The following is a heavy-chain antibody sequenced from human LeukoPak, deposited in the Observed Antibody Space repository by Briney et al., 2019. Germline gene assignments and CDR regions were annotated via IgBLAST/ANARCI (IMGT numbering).Heavy chain of an antibody. Sequence: SETLSLTCTVSGYSISSNNYWGWIRQPPGKGLEWIGNIYHSGSISYNPSLKSRVTISVDTSKSQFSLRLSSVTAADTAVYYCARLRVAAAKRYYYMDVWGKGTTVTISS. CDR1: GYSISSNNY. J-gene: IGHJ6*03. V-gene: IGHV4-38-2*02. CDR2: IYHSGSI. CDR3: ARLRVAAAKRYYYMDV. D-gene: IGHD6-13*01.